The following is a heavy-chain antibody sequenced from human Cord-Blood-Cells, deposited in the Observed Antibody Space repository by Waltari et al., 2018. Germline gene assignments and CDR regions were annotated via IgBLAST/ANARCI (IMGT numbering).Heavy chain of an antibody. J-gene: IGHJ4*02. Sequence: QVQLVQSGAEVKKPGASVKVSCKASGYTFTGYYMHWVRPAPRQGLEWMGWINPNSGGTNYAQKFQGRVTMTRDTSISTAYMELSRLRSDDTAVYYCAKTEGYYDFWSGYNYFDYWGQGTLVTVSS. D-gene: IGHD3-3*01. CDR3: AKTEGYYDFWSGYNYFDY. CDR2: INPNSGGT. V-gene: IGHV1-2*02. CDR1: GYTFTGYY.